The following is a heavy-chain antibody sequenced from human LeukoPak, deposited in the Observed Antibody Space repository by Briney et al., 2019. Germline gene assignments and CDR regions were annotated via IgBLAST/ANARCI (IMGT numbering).Heavy chain of an antibody. CDR2: ISAYNGNT. Sequence: ASVKVSCKASCYTFTSYGFSWVRQAHGQGLEWMGWISAYNGNTNYAQKLQGRVTMTTDTSTSTAYMELRSLRSDDTAVYYCARFIAAAGTGWFDPWGQGALVTVSS. CDR1: CYTFTSYG. D-gene: IGHD6-13*01. J-gene: IGHJ5*02. V-gene: IGHV1-18*04. CDR3: ARFIAAAGTGWFDP.